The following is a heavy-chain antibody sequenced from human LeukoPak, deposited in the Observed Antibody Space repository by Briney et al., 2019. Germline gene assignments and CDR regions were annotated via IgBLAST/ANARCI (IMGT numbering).Heavy chain of an antibody. CDR2: IYSGGST. V-gene: IGHV3-53*01. D-gene: IGHD3-22*01. J-gene: IGHJ4*02. CDR3: ARGTSSGYFQLYFDY. CDR1: GFTFSNYA. Sequence: SGGSLRLSCAASGFTFSNYAMHWVRQAPGKGLEWVSVIYSGGSTYYADSVKGRFTISRDNSKNTLYLQMNSLRAEDTAVYYCARGTSSGYFQLYFDYWGQGTLVTVSS.